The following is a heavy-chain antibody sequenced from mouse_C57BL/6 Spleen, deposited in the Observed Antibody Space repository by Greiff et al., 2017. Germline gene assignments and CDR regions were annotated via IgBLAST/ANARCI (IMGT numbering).Heavy chain of an antibody. CDR3: ARLGLGGGY. D-gene: IGHD3-1*01. V-gene: IGHV5-9*01. CDR2: ISGGGGNT. Sequence: EVQLVESGGGLVKPGGSLKLSCAASGFTFSSYTMSWVRQTPEKRLEWVATISGGGGNTYYPDSVKGRFTISRDNAKNTLYLQMSSLRSEDTALYYCARLGLGGGYWGQGTTLTVSS. J-gene: IGHJ2*01. CDR1: GFTFSSYT.